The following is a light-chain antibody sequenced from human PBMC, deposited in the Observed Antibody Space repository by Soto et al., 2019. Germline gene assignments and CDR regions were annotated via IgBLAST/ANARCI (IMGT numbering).Light chain of an antibody. V-gene: IGKV1-5*03. CDR3: QQYNSYPWT. J-gene: IGKJ1*01. CDR1: QSISSW. Sequence: DIQMTQSPSTLSASVGDRVTITCRASQSISSWLAWYQQKPGKAPNLLIYKASSLEIGVPSRFSGSASGTEFTLTISSLQADDFATYYCQQYNSYPWTFGQGTKLEIK. CDR2: KAS.